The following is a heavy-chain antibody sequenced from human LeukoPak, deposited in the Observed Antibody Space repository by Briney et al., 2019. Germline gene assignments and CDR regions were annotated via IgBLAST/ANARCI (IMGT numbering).Heavy chain of an antibody. D-gene: IGHD4-23*01. J-gene: IGHJ5*02. CDR2: IYYSGST. CDR1: GGSISSYY. CDR3: ARHAEGVTPNWFDP. Sequence: SETLSLTCTVSGGSISSYYWGWIRQPPGKGLEWIGSIYYSGSTYYNPSLKSRVTISVDTSKNQFSLKLSSVTAADTAVYYCARHAEGVTPNWFDPWGQGTLVTVSS. V-gene: IGHV4-39*01.